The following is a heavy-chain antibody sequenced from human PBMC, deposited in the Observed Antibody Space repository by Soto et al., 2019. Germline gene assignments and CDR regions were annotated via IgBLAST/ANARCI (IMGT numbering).Heavy chain of an antibody. Sequence: QVQLVESGGGVVQPGRSLRLSCATSGFNFNIYGMHWVRQAPGKGLDWVAIVWYDGSNKYYADSVKGRFTISRDNSKNTLYLQMNSLRAEDMAVYYWARCSGGDCFQDYFDYWGQGTLVTVSS. D-gene: IGHD2-21*02. CDR1: GFNFNIYG. J-gene: IGHJ4*02. CDR2: VWYDGSNK. V-gene: IGHV3-33*01. CDR3: ARCSGGDCFQDYFDY.